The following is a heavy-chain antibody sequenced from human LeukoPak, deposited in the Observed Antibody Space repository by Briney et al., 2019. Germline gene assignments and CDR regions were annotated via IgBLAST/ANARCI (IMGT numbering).Heavy chain of an antibody. J-gene: IGHJ5*02. D-gene: IGHD2/OR15-2a*01. CDR2: ISGSSAYI. CDR1: GFTFSNYN. CDR3: VRIPNSANFPNWFDP. Sequence: GGSLRLSCAASGFTFSNYNMNWVRQAPKKGLEWISSISGSSAYIYYADSVKGRFTISRDNAKNSLYLQMNSLRADDTAMYYCVRIPNSANFPNWFDPWGQGTLVTVSS. V-gene: IGHV3-21*01.